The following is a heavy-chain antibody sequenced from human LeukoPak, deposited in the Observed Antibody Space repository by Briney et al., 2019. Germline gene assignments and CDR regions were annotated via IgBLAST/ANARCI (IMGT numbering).Heavy chain of an antibody. CDR3: ARLGTATAPT. Sequence: GSVKVSCKASGYTFTGYYMHWVRQAPGQGLEWMGVINPSGGSTNYAQKFQGRVTLTRDTSTSTVYMELRSLTSEDTALYYCARLGTATAPTWGQGTLVTVSS. V-gene: IGHV1-46*01. D-gene: IGHD5-18*01. CDR2: INPSGGST. CDR1: GYTFTGYY. J-gene: IGHJ5*02.